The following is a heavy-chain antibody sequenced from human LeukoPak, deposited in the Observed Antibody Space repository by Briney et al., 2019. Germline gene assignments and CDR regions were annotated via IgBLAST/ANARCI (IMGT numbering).Heavy chain of an antibody. Sequence: GGSLRLSCAASGFTFSSYAMHWVRKAPGKGLEWVAVISYDGSNKYYADSVKGRFTISRDNSKNTLYLQMNSLRAEDTAVYYCARDLGYGDCLDYWGQGTLVTVSS. V-gene: IGHV3-30*04. D-gene: IGHD4-17*01. CDR3: ARDLGYGDCLDY. J-gene: IGHJ4*02. CDR2: ISYDGSNK. CDR1: GFTFSSYA.